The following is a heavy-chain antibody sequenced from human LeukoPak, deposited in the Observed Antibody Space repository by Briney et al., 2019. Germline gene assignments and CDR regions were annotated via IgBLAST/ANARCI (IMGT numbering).Heavy chain of an antibody. D-gene: IGHD4-17*01. CDR1: GFTFSSYW. CDR2: IKQDGSEK. J-gene: IGHJ3*02. V-gene: IGHV3-7*01. CDR3: ARVGGYGDYRRYAFDI. Sequence: GGSLRLSCAASGFTFSSYWMSWVRQAPGKGLEWAANIKQDGSEKYYVDSVKGRFTISRDNAKNSLYLQVNSLRAEDTAVYYCARVGGYGDYRRYAFDIWGQGTMVTVSS.